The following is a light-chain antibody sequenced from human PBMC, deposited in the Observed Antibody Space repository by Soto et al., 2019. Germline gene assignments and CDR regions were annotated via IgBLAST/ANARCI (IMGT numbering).Light chain of an antibody. CDR3: HQSFSVPRT. CDR1: QDISDD. Sequence: IQMTQSPSSLSASVGDRVTITCRASQDISDDVGWYQQTPGKAPKLLISGASRLQSGVPSRFSGDGYGTHFTLTITNLQPEDFGSYFCHQSFSVPRTFGQGTKVDIK. J-gene: IGKJ1*01. V-gene: IGKV1-39*01. CDR2: GAS.